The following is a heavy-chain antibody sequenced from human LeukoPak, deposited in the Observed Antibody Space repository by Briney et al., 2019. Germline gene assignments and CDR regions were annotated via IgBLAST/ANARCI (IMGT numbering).Heavy chain of an antibody. CDR1: GFTCSGYN. J-gene: IGHJ4*02. V-gene: IGHV3-21*01. D-gene: IGHD3-3*01. CDR3: ARDLNLTMTKFFDY. CDR2: ISSSSS. Sequence: PGGSLRLSCAASGFTCSGYNMNWVRQAPGKGLEWVSSISSSSSYADSVKVRFTISRDNAKNSLYLKMNSLRAEDTDVYYCARDLNLTMTKFFDYWGQGTLVTVSS.